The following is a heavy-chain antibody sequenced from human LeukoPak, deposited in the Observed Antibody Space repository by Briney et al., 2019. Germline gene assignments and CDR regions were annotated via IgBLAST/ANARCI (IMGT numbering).Heavy chain of an antibody. D-gene: IGHD6-13*01. CDR2: ISISGTTI. Sequence: QPGGSLRLSCAASGFSFGNHAMIWVRQAAGKGLEWLSHISISGTTIHYADSVKGRFTISRDNAKNSVYLQMTSLRAEDTALYYCAKDATAVPGTVYMDVWGKGTTVTISS. CDR1: GFSFGNHA. J-gene: IGHJ6*03. CDR3: AKDATAVPGTVYMDV. V-gene: IGHV3-48*03.